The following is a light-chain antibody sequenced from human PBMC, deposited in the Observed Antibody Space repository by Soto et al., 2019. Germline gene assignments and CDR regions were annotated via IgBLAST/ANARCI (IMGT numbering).Light chain of an antibody. V-gene: IGKV4-1*01. Sequence: DFVMTQSLESLAVSLGERATINCKSSQSVLSTSNNKNYLAWFQQKPGQPPKLVIYWASVRASGVPDRFSGSGSGTDFTLTISSLQAEDVAVYYCQQYHSDPITFGQGTRLEIK. CDR2: WAS. CDR1: QSVLSTSNNKNY. CDR3: QQYHSDPIT. J-gene: IGKJ5*01.